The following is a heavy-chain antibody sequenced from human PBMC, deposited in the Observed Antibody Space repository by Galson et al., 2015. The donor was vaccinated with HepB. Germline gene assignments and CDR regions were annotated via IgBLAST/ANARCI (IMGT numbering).Heavy chain of an antibody. CDR1: GFTVSSNY. J-gene: IGHJ6*02. V-gene: IGHV3-53*01. CDR2: IYSGGST. CDR3: AGHGYSSGWYSYYYYYGMDV. D-gene: IGHD6-19*01. Sequence: SLRLSCAASGFTVSSNYMSWVRQAPGKGLEWVSFIYSGGSTYYSASVEGRITISRDNSKNTLYLQMNSVRAEDTAVYYCAGHGYSSGWYSYYYYYGMDVWGQGTTVTVSS.